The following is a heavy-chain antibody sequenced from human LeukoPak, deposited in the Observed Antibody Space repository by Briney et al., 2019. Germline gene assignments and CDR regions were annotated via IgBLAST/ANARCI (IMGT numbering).Heavy chain of an antibody. CDR3: ARDQRGSSSLDY. CDR2: IYYSGST. V-gene: IGHV4-59*01. CDR1: GVSINSDY. Sequence: SETLSLTCTVSGVSINSDYWSWIRQPPGKGLEWIAYIYYSGSTNYNPSLKSRVTISVDTSKNQFSLKLTSVTAADTAVYYCARDQRGSSSLDYWGQGTLVTVSS. J-gene: IGHJ4*02. D-gene: IGHD6-13*01.